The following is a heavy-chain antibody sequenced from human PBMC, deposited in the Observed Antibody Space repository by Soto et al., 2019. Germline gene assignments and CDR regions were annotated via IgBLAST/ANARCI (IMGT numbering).Heavy chain of an antibody. D-gene: IGHD1-7*01. CDR2: IIPIFGTA. CDR3: SRGGLELRFNWFDP. CDR1: GGTFSSYA. V-gene: IGHV1-69*06. J-gene: IGHJ5*02. Sequence: QVQLVQSGAEVKKPGSSVKVSCKASGGTFSSYAISWVRQAPGQGLEWMGGIIPIFGTANYAQKFQGRVTITADKSTITAYMELSSLRSEDTAVYYCSRGGLELRFNWFDPWGQGTLVTVSS.